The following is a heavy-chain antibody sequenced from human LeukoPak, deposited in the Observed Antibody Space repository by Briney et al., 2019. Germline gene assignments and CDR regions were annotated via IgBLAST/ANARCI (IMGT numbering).Heavy chain of an antibody. CDR3: ARESSGWSPFDY. V-gene: IGHV3-48*04. D-gene: IGHD6-19*01. Sequence: GGSLRLSCAASGFTFSSYGMHWVRQAPGKGLEWVSYISSSGSTIYYADSVKGRFTISRDNAKNSLYLQMNSLRAEDTAVYYCARESSGWSPFDYWGQGTLVTVSS. J-gene: IGHJ4*02. CDR2: ISSSGSTI. CDR1: GFTFSSYG.